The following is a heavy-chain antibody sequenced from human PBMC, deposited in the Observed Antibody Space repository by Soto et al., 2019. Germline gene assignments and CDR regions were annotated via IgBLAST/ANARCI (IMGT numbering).Heavy chain of an antibody. D-gene: IGHD5-12*01. J-gene: IGHJ5*02. V-gene: IGHV1-69*01. CDR2: IIPIFDTS. Sequence: QVQLVQSGAEVKKPGSSVKVSCKASGGTFSSFVISWVRQAPGQGLEWMGGIIPIFDTSNYAQKFQGRITITADESTRTDYTELSSLRSEATALYYSERDSGAYSGCDTWFDPWGQGTLVTVSS. CDR3: ERDSGAYSGCDTWFDP. CDR1: GGTFSSFV.